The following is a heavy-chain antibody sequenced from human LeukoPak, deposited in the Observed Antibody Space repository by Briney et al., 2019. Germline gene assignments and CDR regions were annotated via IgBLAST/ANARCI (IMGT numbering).Heavy chain of an antibody. D-gene: IGHD3-3*01. CDR1: GYTFTSYY. J-gene: IGHJ6*03. CDR3: ARVFTIFGVVITYYVDV. CDR2: ISTYNGNT. Sequence: ASVKVSCKASGYTFTSYYMHWVRQAPGRGLEWMGWISTYNGNTNYAQKFQGRVTMTTDTSTSTAYMELRSLRFDDTAVYYCARVFTIFGVVITYYVDVWGKGTTVTVSS. V-gene: IGHV1-18*04.